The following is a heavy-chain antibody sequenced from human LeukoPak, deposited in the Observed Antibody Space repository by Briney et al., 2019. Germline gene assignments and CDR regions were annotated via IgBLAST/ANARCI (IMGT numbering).Heavy chain of an antibody. CDR3: ARDEGSLASFDY. CDR2: IKEDGSEK. CDR1: GFTFSSYW. V-gene: IGHV3-7*01. J-gene: IGHJ4*02. Sequence: PGGSLRLSCAASGFTFSSYWMSWIRQAPGKGLEWVANIKEDGSEKYYVDSVKGRFTISRDNAKNSLYLQMNSLRAEDTAMYYSARDEGSLASFDYWGQGTLVTVSS. D-gene: IGHD3-10*01.